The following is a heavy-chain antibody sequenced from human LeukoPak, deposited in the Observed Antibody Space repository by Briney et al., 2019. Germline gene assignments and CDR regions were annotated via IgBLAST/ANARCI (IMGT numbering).Heavy chain of an antibody. J-gene: IGHJ3*02. Sequence: PSETLSLTCTVSGGSISSYYWSWIRQPPGKGLEWIGYIYYSGSTNYNPSLKSRVTISVDTSKNQFSLKLSSVTAADTAVYYCARGIVVVTVDAFDIWGQGTMVTVSS. CDR1: GGSISSYY. V-gene: IGHV4-59*12. CDR3: ARGIVVVTVDAFDI. CDR2: IYYSGST. D-gene: IGHD2-21*02.